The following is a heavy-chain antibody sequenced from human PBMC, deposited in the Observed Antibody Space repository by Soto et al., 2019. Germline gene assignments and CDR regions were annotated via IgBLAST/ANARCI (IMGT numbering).Heavy chain of an antibody. Sequence: PGGSPRLSCVASGFNFYSYAMNWVRQAPGKGLEWVTGINGAGSTYYADSVKGRFTISRDNSKNTLYLQLNSLRAEDTAVYYCAKDRSWQPAYFDYWGQGALVTVSS. J-gene: IGHJ4*02. CDR2: INGAGST. V-gene: IGHV3-23*01. CDR3: AKDRSWQPAYFDY. CDR1: GFNFYSYA. D-gene: IGHD3-16*02.